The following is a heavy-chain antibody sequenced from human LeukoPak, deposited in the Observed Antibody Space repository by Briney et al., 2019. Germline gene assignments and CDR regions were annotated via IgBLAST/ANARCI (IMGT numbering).Heavy chain of an antibody. CDR3: ARIDILTGYSWGRDPPY. D-gene: IGHD3-9*01. Sequence: GGSLRLSCAASAFTFSSYSMNWVRQAPGKGLEWVSSISSSSSYIYYADSVKGRFTISRDNAKNSLYLQMNSLRAEDTAVYYCARIDILTGYSWGRDPPYWGQGTLVTVSS. CDR2: ISSSSSYI. CDR1: AFTFSSYS. V-gene: IGHV3-21*01. J-gene: IGHJ4*02.